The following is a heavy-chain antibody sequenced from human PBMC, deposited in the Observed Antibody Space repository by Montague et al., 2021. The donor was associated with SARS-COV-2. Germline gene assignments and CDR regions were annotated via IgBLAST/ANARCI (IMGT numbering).Heavy chain of an antibody. J-gene: IGHJ6*02. D-gene: IGHD6-13*01. CDR2: ISYSGST. CDR3: ARVGRQQLVRLSGMDV. V-gene: IGHV4-39*01. CDR1: GGSISSNLFY. Sequence: SETLSLTCTVSGGSISSNLFYWGWIRQLPGKGLEWIGSISYSGSTYYXPSLKSRVTLSVDTSKNQFSLKLISLTAADTAMYYCARVGRQQLVRLSGMDVWGQGTTVTVSS.